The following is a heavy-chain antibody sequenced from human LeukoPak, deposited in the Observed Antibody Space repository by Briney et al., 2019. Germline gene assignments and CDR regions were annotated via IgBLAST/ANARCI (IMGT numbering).Heavy chain of an antibody. CDR3: AAFSKRESGYDPYYYYGMDV. CDR2: ISSSGSTI. J-gene: IGHJ6*04. CDR1: GFTFSSYE. V-gene: IGHV3-48*03. D-gene: IGHD5-12*01. Sequence: PGGSLRLSCAASGFTFSSYEMNWVRQAPGKGLEWVSYISSSGSTIYYADSVKGRFTISRDNAKNSLYLQTNSLRAEDTAVYYCAAFSKRESGYDPYYYYGMDVWGKGTTVTVSS.